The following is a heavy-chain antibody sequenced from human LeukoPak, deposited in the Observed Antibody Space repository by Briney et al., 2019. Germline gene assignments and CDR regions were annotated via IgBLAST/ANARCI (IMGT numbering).Heavy chain of an antibody. D-gene: IGHD4-17*01. CDR3: ARSTVTMWVSYYYYYYMDV. CDR1: GGTFSSYA. CDR2: IIPILGIA. V-gene: IGHV1-69*04. J-gene: IGHJ6*03. Sequence: GASVKVSCKASGGTFSSYAISWVRQAPGQGLEWMGRIIPILGIANYAQKFQGRVTITADKSTSTAYMELSSLRSEDTAVYYCARSTVTMWVSYYYYYYMDVWGKGTTVTVSS.